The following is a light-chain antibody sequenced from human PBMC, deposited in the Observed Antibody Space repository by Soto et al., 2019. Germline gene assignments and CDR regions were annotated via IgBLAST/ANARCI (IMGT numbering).Light chain of an antibody. CDR2: GAS. CDR1: QSVSSSY. CDR3: QQYGSS. Sequence: EIVLTQSPGTLSLSPGERATLSCRASQSVSSSYLAWYQQKPGQAPRLLIYGASSRATGIPDRFSGSGSGTDFTITISRLEPEDFAGYYCQQYGSSFGGGTKVEIK. J-gene: IGKJ4*01. V-gene: IGKV3-20*01.